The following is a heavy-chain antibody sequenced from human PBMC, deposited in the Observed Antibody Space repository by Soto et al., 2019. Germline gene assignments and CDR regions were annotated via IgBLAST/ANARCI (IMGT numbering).Heavy chain of an antibody. CDR3: ASRDRVNFAFDS. CDR1: GGTFSNFA. CDR2: VIPIFHTP. Sequence: QVQLVQSGAEVKKPGSSVKVSCKASGGTFSNFAINWLRQAPGHGLEWMGGVIPIFHTPLYAQRFQGRVTSTAETYKLTVYMELSSLRSEDTAVYYCASRDRVNFAFDSWGQGKRVTVSS. D-gene: IGHD2-21*01. J-gene: IGHJ3*02. V-gene: IGHV1-69*06.